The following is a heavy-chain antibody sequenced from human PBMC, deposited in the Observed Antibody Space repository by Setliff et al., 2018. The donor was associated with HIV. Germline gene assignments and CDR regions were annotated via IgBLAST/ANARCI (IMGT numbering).Heavy chain of an antibody. V-gene: IGHV1-46*01. CDR3: VKEYHTEVTDTRVANYFDY. J-gene: IGHJ4*02. D-gene: IGHD4-4*01. CDR2: INPSDGTT. Sequence: ASVKVSCKASGYTFISCFMHWVRQAPGQGLEYMGIINPSDGTTDYTQKFQDRVTMTSDTSTSTVYMELRSLRSEDTAIYYCVKEYHTEVTDTRVANYFDYWGQGTLVTVSS. CDR1: GYTFISCF.